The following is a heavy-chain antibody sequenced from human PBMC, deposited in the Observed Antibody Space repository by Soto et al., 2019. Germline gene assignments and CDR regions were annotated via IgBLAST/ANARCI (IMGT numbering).Heavy chain of an antibody. V-gene: IGHV4-59*01. Sequence: PSETLSLTYTVSGGSISSYYWSWIRQPPGKGLEWIGYIYYSGSTNYNPSLKSRVTISVDTSKNQFSLKLSSVTAADTAVYYCARDGGPTCYYGSGSYYRGGYYYGMDVWGQGTTVTVSS. D-gene: IGHD3-10*01. J-gene: IGHJ6*02. CDR3: ARDGGPTCYYGSGSYYRGGYYYGMDV. CDR1: GGSISSYY. CDR2: IYYSGST.